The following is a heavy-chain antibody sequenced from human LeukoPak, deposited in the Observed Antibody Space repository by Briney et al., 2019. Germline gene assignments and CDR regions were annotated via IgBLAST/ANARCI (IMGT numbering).Heavy chain of an antibody. V-gene: IGHV3-30*04. J-gene: IGHJ4*02. Sequence: GGSLRLSCAASGFTFSSYAMHWVRQAPGKGLEWVAVISYDGSNKYYADSVKGRFIISRDNSKNTLYLQMNSLRAEDTAVYYCAREGFAYCSSTSCSAGMDYWGQGTLVTVSS. CDR1: GFTFSSYA. CDR2: ISYDGSNK. D-gene: IGHD2-2*01. CDR3: AREGFAYCSSTSCSAGMDY.